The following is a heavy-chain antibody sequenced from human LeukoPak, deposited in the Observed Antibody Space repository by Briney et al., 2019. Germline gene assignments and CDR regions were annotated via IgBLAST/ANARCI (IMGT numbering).Heavy chain of an antibody. CDR1: GYTFTSYH. CDR3: ARGRVPHYYDSSGYYVY. J-gene: IGHJ4*02. V-gene: IGHV1-8*01. CDR2: MNPNSGNT. Sequence: ASVKVSCKASGYTFTSYHINWVRQATGQGLEWMGWMNPNSGNTGYAQKFQGRVTMTRNTSISTAYMELSSLRSEDTAVYYCARGRVPHYYDSSGYYVYWGQGTLVTVSS. D-gene: IGHD3-22*01.